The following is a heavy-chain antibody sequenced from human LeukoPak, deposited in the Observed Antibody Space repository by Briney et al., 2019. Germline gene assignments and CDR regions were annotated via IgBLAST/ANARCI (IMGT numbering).Heavy chain of an antibody. V-gene: IGHV1-18*01. D-gene: IGHD3-9*01. CDR1: GYTFTSYG. CDR3: ARAGLRYFDWLPPRYYYMDV. J-gene: IGHJ6*03. CDR2: ISAYNGNT. Sequence: GASVKVSCKASGYTFTSYGISWVRQAPGQGLEWMGWISAYNGNTNYAQKLQGRVTMTTDTSTSTAYMELRSLRSDDTAVYYCARAGLRYFDWLPPRYYYMDVWGEGTTVTISS.